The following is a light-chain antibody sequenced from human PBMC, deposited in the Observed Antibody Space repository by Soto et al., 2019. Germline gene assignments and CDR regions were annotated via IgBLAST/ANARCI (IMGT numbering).Light chain of an antibody. Sequence: SVLNNPAYVYGAAGQSIAISSTRSSSDIGIYKHVSWYQQHPCKVPKLIIYEVANGPXGVSNRFSGSKSGNPAYLTXSGXXAEDEADYYCSSYTTSSTLFFGPGTKLTVL. CDR1: SSDIGIYKH. J-gene: IGLJ1*01. V-gene: IGLV2-14*01. CDR2: EVA. CDR3: SSYTTSSTLF.